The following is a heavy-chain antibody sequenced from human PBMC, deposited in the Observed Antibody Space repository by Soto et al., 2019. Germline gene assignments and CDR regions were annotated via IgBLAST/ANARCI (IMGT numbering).Heavy chain of an antibody. Sequence: GGSLRLSCAASGFTFSSYAMSWVRQAPGKGLEWVSAISGSGGSTYYADSVKGRFTISRDNSKNTLYLQMNSLRAEDTAVYYCAKEYGYSGYDEGYYYYYGMDVWGKGTTVTVSS. V-gene: IGHV3-23*01. CDR2: ISGSGGST. J-gene: IGHJ6*04. CDR1: GFTFSSYA. CDR3: AKEYGYSGYDEGYYYYYGMDV. D-gene: IGHD5-12*01.